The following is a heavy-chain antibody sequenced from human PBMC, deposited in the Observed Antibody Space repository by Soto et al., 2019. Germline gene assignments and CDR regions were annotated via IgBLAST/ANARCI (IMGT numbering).Heavy chain of an antibody. CDR2: INPSGGST. J-gene: IGHJ5*02. Sequence: ASVKVSCKASGYTFTSYYMHWVRQAPGQGLEWMGIINPSGGSTSYAQKFQGRVTMTRDTSTSTVYMELSSLRSEDTAVYYRARERAVVAAHDRFDPWGQGTLVTVSS. CDR1: GYTFTSYY. CDR3: ARERAVVAAHDRFDP. V-gene: IGHV1-46*01. D-gene: IGHD2-15*01.